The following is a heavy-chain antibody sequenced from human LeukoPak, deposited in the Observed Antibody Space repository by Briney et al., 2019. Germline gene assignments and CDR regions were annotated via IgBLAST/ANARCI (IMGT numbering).Heavy chain of an antibody. CDR1: GFTFSTST. CDR2: ISSRSSHS. J-gene: IGHJ4*02. V-gene: IGHV3-21*01. D-gene: IGHD1-1*01. Sequence: GGSLRLSCAASGFTFSTSTMNWVRQAPGKGLEWVSSISSRSSHSYYADSVKGRFTISRDNSRNSLYLQMNSLRAEDMAVYYCVRCDSNAPPFDFWGPGTLVTASS. CDR3: VRCDSNAPPFDF.